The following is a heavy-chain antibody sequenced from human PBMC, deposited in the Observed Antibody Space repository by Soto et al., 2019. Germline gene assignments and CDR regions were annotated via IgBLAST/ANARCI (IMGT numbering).Heavy chain of an antibody. CDR1: GFTFSSYA. V-gene: IGHV3-23*01. D-gene: IGHD3-3*01. CDR3: ARDQSITIFGVVPYYYYGMDV. J-gene: IGHJ6*02. Sequence: PGGSLRLSCAASGFTFSSYAMSWVRQAPGKGLEWVSAISGSGGSTYYADSVKGRFTISRDNSKNTLYLQMNSLRAEDTAVYYCARDQSITIFGVVPYYYYGMDVWGQGTTVTVSS. CDR2: ISGSGGST.